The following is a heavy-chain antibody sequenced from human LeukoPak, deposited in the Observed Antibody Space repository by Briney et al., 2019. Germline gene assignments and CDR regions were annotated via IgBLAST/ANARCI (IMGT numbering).Heavy chain of an antibody. CDR3: AKDLIDYYDSSGYPDY. CDR2: ISGSGGST. V-gene: IGHV3-23*01. J-gene: IGHJ4*02. D-gene: IGHD3-22*01. Sequence: GGSLRLSCAASGFTFSSYAMSWVRQAPGKGLEWVSAISGSGGSTYYADSVKGRFTISRDNPKNTLYLQMNSLRAEDTAVYYCAKDLIDYYDSSGYPDYWGQGTLVTVSS. CDR1: GFTFSSYA.